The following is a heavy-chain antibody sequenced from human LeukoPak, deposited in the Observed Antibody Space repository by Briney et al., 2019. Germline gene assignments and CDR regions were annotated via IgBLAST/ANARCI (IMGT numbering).Heavy chain of an antibody. CDR3: AILGQRGYSYGFHY. CDR1: GYTFTSYG. D-gene: IGHD5-18*01. V-gene: IGHV1-18*01. J-gene: IGHJ4*02. CDR2: ISAYNGNT. Sequence: ASVKVSCMASGYTFTSYGVSWVRQAPGQGLEWMGWISAYNGNTNYAQKLQGRVTMTTDTSTSTAYMELRSLRSEDTAVYYCAILGQRGYSYGFHYWGQGTLVTVSS.